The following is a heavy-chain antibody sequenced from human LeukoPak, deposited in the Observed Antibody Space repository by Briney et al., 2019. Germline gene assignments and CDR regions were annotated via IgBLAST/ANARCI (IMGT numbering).Heavy chain of an antibody. CDR2: ISGSGGST. V-gene: IGHV3-23*01. D-gene: IGHD6-13*01. CDR1: GFTFGSYA. Sequence: GGSLRLSCAASGFTFGSYAMSWVRQAPGKGLEWVSVISGSGGSTYYADSVKGRFTISRDNSKNTLYLQMNSLRAEDTAVYYCAKAPGQQLDRYYYYYGMDVWGQGTTVTVSS. CDR3: AKAPGQQLDRYYYYYGMDV. J-gene: IGHJ6*02.